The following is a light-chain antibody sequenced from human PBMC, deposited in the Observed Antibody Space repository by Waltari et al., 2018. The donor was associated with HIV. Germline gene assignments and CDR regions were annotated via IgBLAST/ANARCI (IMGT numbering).Light chain of an antibody. CDR2: DTY. V-gene: IGLV1-51*01. J-gene: IGLJ3*02. Sequence: QSVLTQPPSASAAPGQKVPSPCSGSSSDIGDHSVSLYQHFPGTAPRRLIFDTYKRPSGIPDQVSASKPGTSATLDITGLQTGDEADYYCATWDNSLSIGVFGGGTKLTVL. CDR3: ATWDNSLSIGV. CDR1: SSDIGDHS.